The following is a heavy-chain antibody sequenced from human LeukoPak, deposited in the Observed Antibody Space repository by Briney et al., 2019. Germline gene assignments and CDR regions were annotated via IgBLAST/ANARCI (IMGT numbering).Heavy chain of an antibody. D-gene: IGHD6-13*01. J-gene: IGHJ6*02. Sequence: SVKVSCKASGGTFISYAISWVRQAPGQGLEWMGGIIPIFGTANYAQKFQGRVTITADESTSTAYMELSSLRSEDTAVYYCARDRERYSRYYYGMDVWGQGTTVTVSS. CDR3: ARDRERYSRYYYGMDV. CDR2: IIPIFGTA. V-gene: IGHV1-69*13. CDR1: GGTFISYA.